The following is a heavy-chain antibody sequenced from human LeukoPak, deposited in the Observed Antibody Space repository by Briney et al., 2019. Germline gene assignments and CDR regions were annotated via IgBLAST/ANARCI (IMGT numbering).Heavy chain of an antibody. Sequence: GGSLRLSCAASGFTFSSYWMSWVRQAPGKGLEWVANIKPDGSEKHFVDSVKGRFSISRDNAKNSLYLQMNSLRAEDTAVYYCARPGRGDAFDNWGQGTMVTVSS. J-gene: IGHJ3*02. V-gene: IGHV3-7*01. CDR1: GFTFSSYW. CDR2: IKPDGSEK. CDR3: ARPGRGDAFDN.